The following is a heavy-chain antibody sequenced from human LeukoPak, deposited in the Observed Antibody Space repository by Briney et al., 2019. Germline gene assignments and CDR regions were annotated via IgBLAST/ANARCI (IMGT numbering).Heavy chain of an antibody. D-gene: IGHD1-26*01. CDR1: GGSFSGYY. CDR3: ARDNGSGYTKGYEHYYYYLDV. Sequence: SETLSLTCAVYGGSFSGYYWSWIRQPPGKGLEWIGEINHSGSTNHSPSLKSRVTISVDTSKNQFSLRLTSVTAADTAVYYCARDNGSGYTKGYEHYYYYLDVWGKGTTVTVSS. CDR2: INHSGST. J-gene: IGHJ6*03. V-gene: IGHV4-34*01.